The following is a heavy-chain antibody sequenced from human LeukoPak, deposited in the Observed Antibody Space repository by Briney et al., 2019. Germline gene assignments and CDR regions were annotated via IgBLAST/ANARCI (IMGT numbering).Heavy chain of an antibody. D-gene: IGHD3-10*01. CDR2: IRYDGSNK. Sequence: GGSLRLSCAASGFTFSSYGMHWVRQAPGKGLEWVAFIRYDGSNKYYADSVKGRYTISRDNSKNTLYLQMNSLGAEDTAVYYCAKGLTLNFISYYFDYWGQGTLVTVSS. CDR1: GFTFSSYG. V-gene: IGHV3-30*02. J-gene: IGHJ4*02. CDR3: AKGLTLNFISYYFDY.